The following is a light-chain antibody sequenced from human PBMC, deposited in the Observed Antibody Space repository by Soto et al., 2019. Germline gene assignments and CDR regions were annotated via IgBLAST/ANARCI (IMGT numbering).Light chain of an antibody. CDR3: QQRTNWLT. CDR2: DAT. J-gene: IGKJ4*01. Sequence: EVVLTQSPATLSLSPGERATLSCRASQSVSSYLAWYQQKPGQAPRLLIYDATNRATGIPARFSGSGSGTDFTLTISSPEPEDFAVYYGQQRTNWLTFGGGTKVEIK. CDR1: QSVSSY. V-gene: IGKV3-11*01.